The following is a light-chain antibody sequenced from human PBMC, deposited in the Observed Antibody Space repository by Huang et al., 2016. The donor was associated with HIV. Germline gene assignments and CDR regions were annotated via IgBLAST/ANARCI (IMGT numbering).Light chain of an antibody. Sequence: DIQMTQSPSTLSASVGDRVTITCRASQSISSLVAWYQQKPGKAPKLLIFAASELESGVPSRFSGSGSGTQFTLTISSLQPDDFATYYCQQYNNFPLTFGGGTTVTIK. V-gene: IGKV1-5*01. CDR3: QQYNNFPLT. J-gene: IGKJ4*01. CDR1: QSISSL. CDR2: AAS.